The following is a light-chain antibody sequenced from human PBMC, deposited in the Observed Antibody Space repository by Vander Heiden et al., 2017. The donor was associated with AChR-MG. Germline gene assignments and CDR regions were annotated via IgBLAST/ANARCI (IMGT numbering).Light chain of an antibody. J-gene: IGKJ5*01. CDR3: QQYFISPGN. V-gene: IGKV3-20*01. CDR2: GTS. CDR1: QSVPTTA. Sequence: IVLTQSPGTLSLSPGERATLSCRTSQSVPTTAFAWYHQKPGQAARLLIYGTSNRATGIPDRFIGSGSGTDFTLTVTRLEPEDFAVYYCQQYFISPGNFGQGTRLEIK.